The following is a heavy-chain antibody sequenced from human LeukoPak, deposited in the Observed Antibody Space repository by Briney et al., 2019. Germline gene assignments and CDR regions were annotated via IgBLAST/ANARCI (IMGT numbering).Heavy chain of an antibody. CDR3: AREPEDGYYFDY. J-gene: IGHJ4*02. Sequence: PGGSLRLSCAASGFTFSSYWMHWVRQAPGKGLVWVSRINSDGSSTSYADSVKGRFTISRDNAKNTLYLQMNSLRAEDTAVYYCAREPEDGYYFDYWGQGTLVTVSS. CDR2: INSDGSST. V-gene: IGHV3-74*01. CDR1: GFTFSSYW.